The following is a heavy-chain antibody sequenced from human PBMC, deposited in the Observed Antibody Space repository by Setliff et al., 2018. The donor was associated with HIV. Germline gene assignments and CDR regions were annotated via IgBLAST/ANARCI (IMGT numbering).Heavy chain of an antibody. V-gene: IGHV4-59*08. CDR3: ARVWPRGLISFYGY. Sequence: SETLSLTCTVSGDSIRGYYWSWIRQPPGKGLEWMGYVFYTGFAAYNPSLKSRLTISVDTSKSQFSLTLTSVTAADTAVYYCARVWPRGLISFYGYWGQGTLVTVSS. D-gene: IGHD2-2*01. CDR2: VFYTGFA. J-gene: IGHJ4*02. CDR1: GDSIRGYY.